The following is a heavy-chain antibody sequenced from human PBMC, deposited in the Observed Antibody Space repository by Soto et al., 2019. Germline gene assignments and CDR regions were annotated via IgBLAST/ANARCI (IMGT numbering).Heavy chain of an antibody. CDR2: IYTGDST. CDR1: GFTVNNNR. V-gene: IGHV3-66*01. Sequence: EVKLVESGGGLVQPGGSLRLSCAASGFTVNNNRMSWVRQAPGKGLEWVSVIYTGDSTYYVDSVKDRFTISRDSSKNTLYLQTNSLRVEDTAVYYCAKSKELGVSAPDHWGQGTLVTVSS. CDR3: AKSKELGVSAPDH. D-gene: IGHD1-26*01. J-gene: IGHJ4*02.